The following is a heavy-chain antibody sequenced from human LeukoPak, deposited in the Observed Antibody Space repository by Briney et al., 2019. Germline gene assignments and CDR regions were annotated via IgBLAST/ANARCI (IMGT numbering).Heavy chain of an antibody. J-gene: IGHJ4*02. CDR1: GGSISTSNW. Sequence: SETLSLTRAVSGGSISTSNWWSWVRQPPGKGLEWIGEIYHSGSTNYNPSLKSRVSISVDKSKNQFSLKLSSVTAADTAVYFCARNEVTTTFDSWGQGTLVTVSS. CDR2: IYHSGST. CDR3: ARNEVTTTFDS. V-gene: IGHV4-4*02. D-gene: IGHD4-17*01.